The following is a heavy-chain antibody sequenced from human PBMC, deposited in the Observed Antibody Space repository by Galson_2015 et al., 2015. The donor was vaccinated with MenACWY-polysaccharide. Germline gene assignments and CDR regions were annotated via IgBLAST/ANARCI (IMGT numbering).Heavy chain of an antibody. CDR2: IYYSGST. CDR1: GGSISSYY. J-gene: IGHJ4*02. CDR3: AFLAAAGRPSIDY. Sequence: ETLSLTCTVSGGSISSYYWSWIRQPPGKGLEWIGYIYYSGSTNYNPSLKSRVTISVDTSKNQFSLKLSSVTAADTAVYYCAFLAAAGRPSIDYWGQGTLVPVSS. D-gene: IGHD6-13*01. V-gene: IGHV4-59*01.